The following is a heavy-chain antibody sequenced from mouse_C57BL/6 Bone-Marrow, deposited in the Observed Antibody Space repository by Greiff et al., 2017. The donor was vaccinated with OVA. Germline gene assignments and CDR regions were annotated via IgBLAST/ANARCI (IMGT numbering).Heavy chain of an antibody. Sequence: QVQLKQSGAELVRPGTSVKMSCKASGYTFTNYWIGWAKQRPGHGLEWIGDIYPGGGYTNYNEKFKGKATLTADKSSSTAYMQFSSLTSEDSAIYYCARRIYYGNFYWYFDVWGTGTTVTVSS. D-gene: IGHD2-1*01. V-gene: IGHV1-63*01. CDR1: GYTFTNYW. CDR3: ARRIYYGNFYWYFDV. CDR2: IYPGGGYT. J-gene: IGHJ1*03.